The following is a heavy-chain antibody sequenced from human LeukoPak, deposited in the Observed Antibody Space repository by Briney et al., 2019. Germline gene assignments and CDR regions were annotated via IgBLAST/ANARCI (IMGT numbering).Heavy chain of an antibody. CDR2: IYYSGST. CDR1: GGSIRSYY. CDR3: ARDQGGGIDY. V-gene: IGHV4-59*01. Sequence: SETLSLTYTVSGGSIRSYYWSWIRQPPGKGLEWIGYIYYSGSTNYNPSLKSRVTISVDTSKNQFSLKLSSVTAADTAVYYCARDQGGGIDYWGQGTLVTVSS. D-gene: IGHD4-23*01. J-gene: IGHJ4*02.